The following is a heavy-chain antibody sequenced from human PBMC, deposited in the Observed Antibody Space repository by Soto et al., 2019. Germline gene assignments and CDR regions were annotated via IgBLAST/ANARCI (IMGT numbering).Heavy chain of an antibody. V-gene: IGHV3-23*01. J-gene: IGHJ4*02. CDR3: AKATDVLNY. Sequence: GGSLRISCAASGFSFNNYAMSWVRQAPGKGLEWVSVMSGDDDITNYADSVKGRFTASRDNAKNTLYLQMNSLRAEDTAVYYCAKATDVLNYCGQGTMVTRLL. CDR2: MSGDDDIT. CDR1: GFSFNNYA.